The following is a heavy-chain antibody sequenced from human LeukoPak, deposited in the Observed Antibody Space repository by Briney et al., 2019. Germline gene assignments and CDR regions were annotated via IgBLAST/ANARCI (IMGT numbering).Heavy chain of an antibody. V-gene: IGHV3-48*03. Sequence: QPGGSLRLSCAASGFTFSSYEMNWVRQAPGKGLEWISYIGISSGNTKYADPVKGRFTISGDKAKNSVYLQMNSLRVEDTAVYYCARDSKYAFDNWGQGTLVTVSS. D-gene: IGHD2-2*01. CDR3: ARDSKYAFDN. J-gene: IGHJ4*02. CDR2: IGISSGNT. CDR1: GFTFSSYE.